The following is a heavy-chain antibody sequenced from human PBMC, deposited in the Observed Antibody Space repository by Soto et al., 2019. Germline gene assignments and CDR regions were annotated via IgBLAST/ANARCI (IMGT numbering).Heavy chain of an antibody. D-gene: IGHD3-16*02. J-gene: IGHJ4*02. Sequence: SETLSLTCAVYGGSFSGYYWSWIRQPPGKGLEWIGEINHSGSTNYNPSLKSRVTISVDTSKNQFSLKLSSVTAADTAVYYCARSFQVGYDYIWGSYRYTASGYFDYWGQGTLVTVSS. CDR1: GGSFSGYY. CDR3: ARSFQVGYDYIWGSYRYTASGYFDY. V-gene: IGHV4-34*01. CDR2: INHSGST.